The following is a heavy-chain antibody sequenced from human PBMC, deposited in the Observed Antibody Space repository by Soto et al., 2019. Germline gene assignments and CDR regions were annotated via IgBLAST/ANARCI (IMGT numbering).Heavy chain of an antibody. Sequence: ASVKVSCKVSGYTLTELSMHWVRQAPGKGLEWMGGFDPEDGETIYAQKFQGRVTMTEDTSTDTAYMELSSLRSEDTAVYYCATDRDYGDYAPEGYYYYGMDVWGQGTKVTVSS. CDR3: ATDRDYGDYAPEGYYYYGMDV. CDR1: GYTLTELS. J-gene: IGHJ6*02. V-gene: IGHV1-24*01. D-gene: IGHD4-17*01. CDR2: FDPEDGET.